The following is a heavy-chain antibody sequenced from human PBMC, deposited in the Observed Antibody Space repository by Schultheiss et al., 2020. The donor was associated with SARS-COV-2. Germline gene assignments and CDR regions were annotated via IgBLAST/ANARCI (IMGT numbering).Heavy chain of an antibody. D-gene: IGHD6-13*01. J-gene: IGHJ3*02. Sequence: SETLSLTCAVYGGSFSGYYWSWIRQPPGKGLEWIGEINHSGSTNYNPSLKSRVTISVDTSKNQFSLKLSSVTAADTAVYYCARGGRRQLVTGAFDIWGQGTMVTVSS. CDR2: INHSGST. V-gene: IGHV4-34*01. CDR1: GGSFSGYY. CDR3: ARGGRRQLVTGAFDI.